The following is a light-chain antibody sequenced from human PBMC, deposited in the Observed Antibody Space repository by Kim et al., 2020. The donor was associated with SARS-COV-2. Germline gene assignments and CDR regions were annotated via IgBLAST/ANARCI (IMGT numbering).Light chain of an antibody. J-gene: IGLJ2*01. CDR2: AVT. CDR3: SSYSSTNFAV. V-gene: IGLV2-14*04. Sequence: QSVAISCAGTGTNVSGYDYVYWYQKHPGNAPILLIYAVTQRPSGVSNHFSASKSANTASMTISGLQAEDEADYYCSSYSSTNFAVFGGGTKLTVL. CDR1: GTNVSGYDY.